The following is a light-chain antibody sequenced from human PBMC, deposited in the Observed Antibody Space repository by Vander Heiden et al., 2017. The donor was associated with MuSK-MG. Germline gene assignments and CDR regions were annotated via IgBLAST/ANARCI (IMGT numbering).Light chain of an antibody. CDR2: NVS. Sequence: HSALTQPASVSGSPGQPIPISCPTTPPDLGGPNFISWYQQHPGSVPKLIIFNVSDRPSGVSSGFSGSKSANTASLTVAGVQPEDEADYYCSSYSRTPSPRTDSVIFGGGTKLTV. CDR1: PPDLGGPNF. CDR3: SSYSRTPSPRTDSVI. J-gene: IGLJ2*01. V-gene: IGLV2-14*03.